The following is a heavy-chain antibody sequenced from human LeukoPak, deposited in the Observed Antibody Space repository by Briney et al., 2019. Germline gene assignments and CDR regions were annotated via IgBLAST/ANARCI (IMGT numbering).Heavy chain of an antibody. J-gene: IGHJ6*03. D-gene: IGHD4-11*01. CDR1: GGSISSSSYS. CDR2: IYYSGSP. CDR3: ARVNDYSTLYYYYYYYMDV. V-gene: IGHV4-39*07. Sequence: PSETLSLTCTVSGGSISSSSYSWGWIRQPPGKALEWIGSIYYSGSPYYNPSLKSRVTISVDTSKNQFSLKLSSVTAADTAVYYCARVNDYSTLYYYYYYYMDVWGKGTTVTVSS.